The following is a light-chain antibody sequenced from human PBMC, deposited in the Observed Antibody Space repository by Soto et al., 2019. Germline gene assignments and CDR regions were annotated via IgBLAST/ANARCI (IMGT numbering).Light chain of an antibody. CDR2: DAS. CDR3: QQRYNWPLT. Sequence: EIVLTQSPATLSLSPGERATLSCRASQSVSSYLAWYQQKPGQAPRLLIYDASNRATGISARFSGSGSGTDFTLTISSLEPEDFAVYYCQQRYNWPLTFGPGTEVDIK. J-gene: IGKJ3*01. CDR1: QSVSSY. V-gene: IGKV3-11*01.